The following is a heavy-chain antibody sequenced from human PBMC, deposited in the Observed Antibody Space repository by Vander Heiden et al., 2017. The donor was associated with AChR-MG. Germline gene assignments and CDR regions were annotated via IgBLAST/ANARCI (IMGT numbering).Heavy chain of an antibody. Sequence: QLQLQESGPGLVKPSETLSLTCTVSGGSISSSSYYWGWIRQPPGKGLEWIGSIYYSGSTYYNPSLKSRVTISVDTSKNQFSLKLSSVTAADTAVYYCARRATYYYDSSGYYSFVDYWGQGTLVTVSS. V-gene: IGHV4-39*01. CDR3: ARRATYYYDSSGYYSFVDY. J-gene: IGHJ4*02. CDR2: IYYSGST. CDR1: GGSISSSSYY. D-gene: IGHD3-22*01.